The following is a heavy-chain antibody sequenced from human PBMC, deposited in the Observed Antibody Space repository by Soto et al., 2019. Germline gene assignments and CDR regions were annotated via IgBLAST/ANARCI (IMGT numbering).Heavy chain of an antibody. Sequence: QVQLEQSGAEVKKPGSSVKVSCKASGGTFSTSAISWVRQAPGQGLEWMGGIMPIFRTPDYAQKFQGRVTLTAGESTSTAYMELRGLRSDDTAVYYCARDKDRQQLGGNYYYMLAVWGQGTTVTVSS. CDR1: GGTFSTSA. D-gene: IGHD3-3*02. J-gene: IGHJ6*02. CDR3: ARDKDRQQLGGNYYYMLAV. CDR2: IMPIFRTP. V-gene: IGHV1-69*13.